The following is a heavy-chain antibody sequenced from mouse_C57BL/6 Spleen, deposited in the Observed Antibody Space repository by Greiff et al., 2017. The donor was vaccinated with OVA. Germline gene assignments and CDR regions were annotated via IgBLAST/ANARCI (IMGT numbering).Heavy chain of an antibody. CDR1: GYSITSGYY. Sequence: DVQLQESGPGLVKPSQSLSLTCSVTGYSITSGYYWNWIRQFPGNKLEWMGYISYDGSNNYNPSLKNRISITRDTSKNQFFLKLNSVTTEDTATYYCARDTDYWGQGTSVTVSS. J-gene: IGHJ4*01. CDR3: ARDTDY. CDR2: ISYDGSN. V-gene: IGHV3-6*01.